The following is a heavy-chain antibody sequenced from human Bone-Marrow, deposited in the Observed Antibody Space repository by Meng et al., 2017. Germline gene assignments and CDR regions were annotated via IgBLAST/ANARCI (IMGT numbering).Heavy chain of an antibody. CDR1: GYTFTAYW. Sequence: EKRVESGAEVRKPGAPVKVSCTPSGYTFTAYWLHGVRQAPGQGLEWMGRIDPGTGGTQYAPNFQGRVTMTRETSISTTYMELSRLRSDDTAVYYCVRDEDISAAGKLFGDYWGQGTLVTVSS. V-gene: IGHV1-2*06. CDR3: VRDEDISAAGKLFGDY. CDR2: IDPGTGGT. J-gene: IGHJ4*02. D-gene: IGHD6-13*01.